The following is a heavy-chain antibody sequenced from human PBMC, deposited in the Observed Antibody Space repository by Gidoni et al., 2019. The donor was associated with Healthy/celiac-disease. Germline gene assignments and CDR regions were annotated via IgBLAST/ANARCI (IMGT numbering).Heavy chain of an antibody. D-gene: IGHD3-22*01. CDR1: GGSISSYY. Sequence: QVQLQESGPGLVKPSETLSLTCTVSGGSISSYYWSWIRQPPGKGLEWIGYIYYSGSTNYNPSLKSRVTISVDTSKNQFPLKLSSVTAADTAVYYCARPLYSGYYYDSSGYTSGGAFDIWGQGTMVTVSS. J-gene: IGHJ3*02. CDR3: ARPLYSGYYYDSSGYTSGGAFDI. CDR2: IYYSGST. V-gene: IGHV4-59*08.